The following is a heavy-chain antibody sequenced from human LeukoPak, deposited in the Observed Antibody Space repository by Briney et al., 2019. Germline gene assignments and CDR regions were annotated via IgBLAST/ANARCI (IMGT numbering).Heavy chain of an antibody. Sequence: SETLSLTCTVSGGSISSSSYFWGWVRQPAGKGLEGVGSNSGRTYYNPSLKSRVTISVDTPNNQFSLKLSSVTAADTAVYYCARSGWFGEASMLWGQGTLVTVSS. CDR1: GGSISSSSYF. V-gene: IGHV4-39*01. D-gene: IGHD3-10*01. CDR3: ARSGWFGEASML. CDR2: NSGRT. J-gene: IGHJ4*02.